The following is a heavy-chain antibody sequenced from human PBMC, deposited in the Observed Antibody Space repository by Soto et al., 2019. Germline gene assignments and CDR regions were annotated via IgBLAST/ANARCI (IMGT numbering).Heavy chain of an antibody. D-gene: IGHD5-12*01. V-gene: IGHV3-30-3*01. CDR2: ISYDGSNK. CDR1: GFTFSSYA. J-gene: IGHJ6*02. Sequence: QVQLVESGGGVVQPGRSLRLSCAASGFTFSSYAMHWVRQAPGKGLAWVAGISYDGSNKYYADSGQGRFTISRDNPKNTLYLQMNSLRAEDTAVYYCARDRYSGYDYYYYYGMDVWGQGTTVTVSS. CDR3: ARDRYSGYDYYYYYGMDV.